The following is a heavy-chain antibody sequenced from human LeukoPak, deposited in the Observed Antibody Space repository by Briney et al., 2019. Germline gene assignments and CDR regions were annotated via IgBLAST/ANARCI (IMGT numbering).Heavy chain of an antibody. CDR3: ARVQWELRGVGSYFEY. CDR2: IKQDGSEK. V-gene: IGHV3-7*01. D-gene: IGHD1-26*01. J-gene: IGHJ4*02. Sequence: PGGSLRLSCAGTGFTVSNAWMSWVRQAPGKGLEWVANIKQDGSEKYYVDSVKGRFTMSRDNAKNSLYLQMNSLRAEDTAVYYCARVQWELRGVGSYFEYWGQGALVTVSS. CDR1: GFTVSNAW.